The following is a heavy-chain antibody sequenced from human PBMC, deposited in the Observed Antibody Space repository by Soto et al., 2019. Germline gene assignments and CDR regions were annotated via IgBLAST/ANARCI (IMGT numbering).Heavy chain of an antibody. CDR1: GGSFSGYY. Sequence: QVQLQQWGAGLLKPSETLSLTCAVYGGSFSGYYWSWIRQPPGKGLEWIGEINHRGSTNYNPSLKSRVTISVDTANNQFSLKLSSVTAADTAVYYCAREGIAVAGAFDIWGQGTMVTVSS. J-gene: IGHJ3*02. CDR2: INHRGST. CDR3: AREGIAVAGAFDI. V-gene: IGHV4-34*01. D-gene: IGHD6-19*01.